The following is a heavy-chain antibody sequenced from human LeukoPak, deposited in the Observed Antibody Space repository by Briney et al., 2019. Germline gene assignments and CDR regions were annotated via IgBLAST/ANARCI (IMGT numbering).Heavy chain of an antibody. J-gene: IGHJ4*02. CDR2: INHSGST. Sequence: SETLSLTCAVYGGSFSGYYWSWIRQPPGKGLEWIGEINHSGSTNYNPSLKSRVTISVDTSKNQFSLKLSSVTAADTAVYYCARKSGGVAGGFDYWGQGTLVTVSS. CDR3: ARKSGGVAGGFDY. D-gene: IGHD6-19*01. V-gene: IGHV4-34*01. CDR1: GGSFSGYY.